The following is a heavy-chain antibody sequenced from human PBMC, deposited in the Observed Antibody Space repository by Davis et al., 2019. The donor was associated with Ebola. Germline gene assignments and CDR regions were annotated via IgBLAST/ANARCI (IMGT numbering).Heavy chain of an antibody. CDR1: GFTFSSYG. CDR2: IWYDGSNT. V-gene: IGHV3-33*01. J-gene: IGHJ6*02. CDR3: ARGLDSSGWSYYYYYGMDV. Sequence: GGSLRLSCAASGFTFSSYGMHWVRQAPGKGLEWVAVIWYDGSNTYYADSVKGRFTISRDNSKNTLYLQMNSLRAEDTAVYYCARGLDSSGWSYYYYYGMDVWGQGTTVTVSS. D-gene: IGHD6-19*01.